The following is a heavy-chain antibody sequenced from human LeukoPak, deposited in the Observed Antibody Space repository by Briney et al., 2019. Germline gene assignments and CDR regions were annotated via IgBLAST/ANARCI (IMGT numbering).Heavy chain of an antibody. Sequence: GGSLRLSCAASGFTFSSYGMHWVRQAPGKGLEWVSAISGSGGSTYYADSVKGRFTISRDNSKNTLYLQMNSLRAKDTAVYYCAKIAAAGTFDYWGQGTLVTVSS. CDR1: GFTFSSYG. CDR3: AKIAAAGTFDY. D-gene: IGHD6-13*01. V-gene: IGHV3-23*01. J-gene: IGHJ4*02. CDR2: ISGSGGST.